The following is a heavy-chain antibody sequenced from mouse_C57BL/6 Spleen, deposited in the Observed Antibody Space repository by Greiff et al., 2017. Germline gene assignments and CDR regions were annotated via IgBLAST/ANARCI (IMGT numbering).Heavy chain of an antibody. CDR3: ALTGTFYYFDY. CDR2: IYPGDGDT. V-gene: IGHV1-82*01. Sequence: VKLQESGPELVKPGASVKISCKASGYAFSSSWMNWVKQRPGKGLEWIGRIYPGDGDTNYNGKFKGKATLTADKSSSTAVMQLSSLTSEDSAVYFCALTGTFYYFDYWGQGTTLTVSS. CDR1: GYAFSSSW. D-gene: IGHD4-1*01. J-gene: IGHJ2*01.